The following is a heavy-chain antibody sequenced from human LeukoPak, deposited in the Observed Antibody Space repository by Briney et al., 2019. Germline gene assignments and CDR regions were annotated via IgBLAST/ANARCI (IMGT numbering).Heavy chain of an antibody. Sequence: GGSLRLSCAASGFTFSIYLMSWVRQAPGKGLGWVANINQGGSQKYYVDAVKGRFTISRDNAKNTLYLQMNRLRAEDTAVYYCARALLWFGEPRDDAFDIWGQGTMVTVSS. CDR1: GFTFSIYL. J-gene: IGHJ3*02. CDR3: ARALLWFGEPRDDAFDI. V-gene: IGHV3-7*01. D-gene: IGHD3-10*01. CDR2: INQGGSQK.